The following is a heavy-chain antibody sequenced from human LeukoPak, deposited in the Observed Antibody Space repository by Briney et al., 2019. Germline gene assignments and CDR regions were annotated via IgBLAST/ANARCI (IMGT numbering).Heavy chain of an antibody. V-gene: IGHV1-18*01. CDR3: ARLLIYYDILTGFDAFDI. CDR1: GYTFTSYG. CDR2: ISAYNGNT. D-gene: IGHD3-9*01. Sequence: GASVKVSCKASGYTFTSYGISWVRQAPGQGLEWMGWISAYNGNTNYAQKLQGRVTMTRDTSTSTAYMELRSLRSDDTAVYYCARLLIYYDILTGFDAFDIWGQGTMVTVSS. J-gene: IGHJ3*02.